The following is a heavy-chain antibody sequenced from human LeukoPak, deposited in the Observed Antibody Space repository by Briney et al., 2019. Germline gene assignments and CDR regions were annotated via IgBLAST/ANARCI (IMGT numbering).Heavy chain of an antibody. CDR1: GFTFSSYG. D-gene: IGHD3-10*01. J-gene: IGHJ5*02. V-gene: IGHV3-30*02. CDR3: AKDRANYYGSGSYYTVNWFDP. Sequence: PGGSLRLSCAASGFTFSSYGMHWVRQAPGKGLGWVAFIRYDGSNKYYADSVKGRFTISRDNSKNTLYLQMNSLRAEDTAVYYCAKDRANYYGSGSYYTVNWFDPWGQGTLVTVSS. CDR2: IRYDGSNK.